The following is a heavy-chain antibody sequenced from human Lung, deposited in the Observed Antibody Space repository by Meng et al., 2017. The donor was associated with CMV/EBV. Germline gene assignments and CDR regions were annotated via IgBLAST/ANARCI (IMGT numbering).Heavy chain of an antibody. D-gene: IGHD6-19*01. V-gene: IGHV5-51*01. CDR2: IYPVDSDT. J-gene: IGHJ4*02. Sequence: GSRYTLTPYWIGWERQMPGKGLCWMGIIYPVDSDTRYSPSFQGQVTISADKSISTAYLQWSSLKASDTAMYYCARSTAVAGPRGFFDYWGQGTLVTV. CDR3: ARSTAVAGPRGFFDY. CDR1: RYTLTPYW.